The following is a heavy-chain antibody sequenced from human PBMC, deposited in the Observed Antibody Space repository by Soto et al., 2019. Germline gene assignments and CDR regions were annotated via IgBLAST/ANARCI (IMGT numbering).Heavy chain of an antibody. J-gene: IGHJ4*02. V-gene: IGHV1-24*01. CDR2: FDPEDGET. CDR1: GYTLSELA. Sequence: ASVKVSCKVSGYTLSELAIQWVRQSPGKGLEWMGGFDPEDGETFYAQKFQGRVTMTEDKSTDTAYMELRSLRSEDAAVYYCAGGYCTRTSCHDYDNWGQGTLVTVSS. CDR3: AGGYCTRTSCHDYDN. D-gene: IGHD2-2*01.